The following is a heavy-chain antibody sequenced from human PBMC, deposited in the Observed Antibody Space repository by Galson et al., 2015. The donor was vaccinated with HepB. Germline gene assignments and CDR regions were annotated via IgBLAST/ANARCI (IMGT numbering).Heavy chain of an antibody. Sequence: SLRLSCAASGFIFSSYTMNWVGQAPGKGLEWVSSFTGRGSHIYHADAVKGRCTISRDNARNTMYLQMNNLRAEDTAVYYCAKMIMSDRRPPYDCGLDVWGQGTTVTVSS. CDR3: AKMIMSDRRPPYDCGLDV. CDR1: GFIFSSYT. V-gene: IGHV3-21*01. CDR2: FTGRGSHI. J-gene: IGHJ6*02. D-gene: IGHD3-22*01.